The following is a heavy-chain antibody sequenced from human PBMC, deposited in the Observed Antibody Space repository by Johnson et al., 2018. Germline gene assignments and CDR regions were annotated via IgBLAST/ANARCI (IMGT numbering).Heavy chain of an antibody. J-gene: IGHJ3*02. CDR3: ARGQMIVVGSDALDI. CDR2: ISYDGSNI. V-gene: IGHV3-30-3*01. CDR1: GFTFSSYA. Sequence: QLVQSGGGVVQPGRSLRLSCAASGFTFSSYAMHWVCQAPGKGLDWVTLISYDGSNINYADSVKGRFTISRDNSKNTLYLQMNSLRAEDTAVYFCARGQMIVVGSDALDIWGQGTRVTVSS. D-gene: IGHD3-22*01.